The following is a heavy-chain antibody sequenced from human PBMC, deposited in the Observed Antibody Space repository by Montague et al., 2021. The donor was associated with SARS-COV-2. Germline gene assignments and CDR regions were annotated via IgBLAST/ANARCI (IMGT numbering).Heavy chain of an antibody. Sequence: SLRLSCAASGFVFRTQSMNWVRPAPGTGLDWVAYIRSSGSIVYYADSVKGRFSISRDNGKDFLSLQMDSLRAEDTAVYSCVRGFGSTELVTHAFDIWGQGTMVTVSS. CDR2: IRSSGSIV. J-gene: IGHJ3*02. D-gene: IGHD3-10*01. V-gene: IGHV3-48*01. CDR1: GFVFRTQS. CDR3: VRGFGSTELVTHAFDI.